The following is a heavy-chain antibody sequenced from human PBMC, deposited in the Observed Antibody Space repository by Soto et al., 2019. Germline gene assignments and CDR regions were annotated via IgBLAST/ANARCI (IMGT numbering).Heavy chain of an antibody. Sequence: SGHTLVNPTQTLTLTCTCSGFSLSTSGVGVGWIRQPPGKALEWLALIYCDGDERYSPSLKSRLTVTKDTSKNQVVLTMTNMDPVDTATYYCAHLPDITTFGVVITCFDPWGQGTLVTVSS. CDR2: IYCDGDE. CDR1: GFSLSTSGVG. CDR3: AHLPDITTFGVVITCFDP. V-gene: IGHV2-5*02. D-gene: IGHD3-3*01. J-gene: IGHJ5*02.